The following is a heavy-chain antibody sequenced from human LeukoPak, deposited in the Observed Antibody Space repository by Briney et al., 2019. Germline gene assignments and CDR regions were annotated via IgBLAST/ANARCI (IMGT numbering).Heavy chain of an antibody. V-gene: IGHV3-9*01. CDR1: GFTFDDYA. CDR2: ISWNSGSI. CDR3: ATYRQVLLPFES. Sequence: PGGSLRLSCAASGFTFDDYAMHWVRQAPGKGLEWVSGISWNSGSIGYADSVKGRFTISRDNAKNSLYLQMNSLRAEDTALYYCATYRQVLLPFESWGQGTLVTVSS. J-gene: IGHJ4*02. D-gene: IGHD2-8*02.